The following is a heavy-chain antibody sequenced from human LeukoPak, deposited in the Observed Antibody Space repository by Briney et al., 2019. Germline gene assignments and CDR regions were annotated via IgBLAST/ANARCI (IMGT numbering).Heavy chain of an antibody. Sequence: ASVKVSCKASGYSFTGQDMHWVRQAPGQGLEWMGWINPNSGDTNYAQKFQGRVTMTRDTTISTAYMELNRLTSDDTAVYYCASYTKYSSTPPFEYWGQGTPVTVSS. D-gene: IGHD6-19*01. CDR1: GYSFTGQD. J-gene: IGHJ4*02. CDR2: INPNSGDT. CDR3: ASYTKYSSTPPFEY. V-gene: IGHV1-2*02.